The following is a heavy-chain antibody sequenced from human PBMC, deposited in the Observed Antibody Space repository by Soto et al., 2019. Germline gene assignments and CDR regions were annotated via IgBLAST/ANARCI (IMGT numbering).Heavy chain of an antibody. Sequence: PGESLKISCKGSGYSFTSYWISWVRQMPGKGLEWMGRIDPSDSYTNYSPSFQGHVTISADKSISTAYLQWSSLKASDTAMYYCARRVRVPAASYYYGMDVWGQGTTVTVSS. V-gene: IGHV5-10-1*01. J-gene: IGHJ6*02. D-gene: IGHD2-2*01. CDR1: GYSFTSYW. CDR3: ARRVRVPAASYYYGMDV. CDR2: IDPSDSYT.